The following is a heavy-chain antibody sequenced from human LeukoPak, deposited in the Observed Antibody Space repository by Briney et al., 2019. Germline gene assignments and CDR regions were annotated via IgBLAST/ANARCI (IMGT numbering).Heavy chain of an antibody. Sequence: GGSLRLSCAESGFTLSSYGMHWVRQAPGRGLEWAAAIWYDGSNTYYADSVKGRFTISRDNSKNTLYLQMNSLRAEGTAVYYCARDPRVYDIFTGYGSQDAFDVWGQGTMVTVSS. CDR1: GFTLSSYG. D-gene: IGHD3-9*01. CDR2: IWYDGSNT. CDR3: ARDPRVYDIFTGYGSQDAFDV. V-gene: IGHV3-33*01. J-gene: IGHJ3*01.